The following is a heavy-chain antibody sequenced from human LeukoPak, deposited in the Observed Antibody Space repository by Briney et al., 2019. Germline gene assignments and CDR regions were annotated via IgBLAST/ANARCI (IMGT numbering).Heavy chain of an antibody. Sequence: SETLSLTCTVSGGSISSSSYYWGWIRQPPGKGLEWIGSIYYSGSTYYNPSLKSRVTISVDTSKNQFSLKLSSVTAADSAVYYCASVLKYQLLYYFDYWGQGTLVTVSS. J-gene: IGHJ4*02. V-gene: IGHV4-39*01. CDR1: GGSISSSSYY. CDR2: IYYSGST. CDR3: ASVLKYQLLYYFDY. D-gene: IGHD2-2*01.